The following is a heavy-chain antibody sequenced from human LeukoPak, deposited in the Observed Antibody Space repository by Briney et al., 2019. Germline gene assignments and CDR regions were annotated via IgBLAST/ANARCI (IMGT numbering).Heavy chain of an antibody. CDR3: ARGYCITVGCYDVFDI. D-gene: IGHD2-15*01. CDR2: ISHSGRT. CDR1: GYSISSGFY. Sequence: SETLSLTCGVSGYSISSGFYWDWIRQSPGKGLEWIGSISHSGRTDYNPSLKDRVTISADTSKNQFSLRLTSVTAADTAVYYCARGYCITVGCYDVFDIWGQGTTLTVSS. V-gene: IGHV4-38-2*01. J-gene: IGHJ3*02.